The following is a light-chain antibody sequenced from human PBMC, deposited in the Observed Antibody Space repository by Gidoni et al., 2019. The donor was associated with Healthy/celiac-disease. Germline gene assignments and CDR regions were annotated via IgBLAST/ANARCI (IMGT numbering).Light chain of an antibody. Sequence: DIQMTQSPSTLSASVGDRVTITCRASQSISSWLAWYQQKPGKAPKLLIYDASRLESGVPSRFSGSGSGTEFTLTLSSLQPDDFATYYCQQYNSYSPLLTFGGGTKVEIK. CDR2: DAS. CDR1: QSISSW. V-gene: IGKV1-5*01. CDR3: QQYNSYSPLLT. J-gene: IGKJ4*01.